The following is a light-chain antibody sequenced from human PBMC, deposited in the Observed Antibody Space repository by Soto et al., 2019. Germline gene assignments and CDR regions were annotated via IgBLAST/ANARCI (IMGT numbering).Light chain of an antibody. Sequence: DIVMTQSPDSLAVSLGERATINCKSSQSVLYSSNNKNYLAWYQQKQGQPPKLLIYWASTRESGVPDRFSGSGSGTDFPLTISSLQAEDVAVYYCQQYYSTPHTFGQGTKLEIK. CDR3: QQYYSTPHT. CDR1: QSVLYSSNNKNY. V-gene: IGKV4-1*01. CDR2: WAS. J-gene: IGKJ2*01.